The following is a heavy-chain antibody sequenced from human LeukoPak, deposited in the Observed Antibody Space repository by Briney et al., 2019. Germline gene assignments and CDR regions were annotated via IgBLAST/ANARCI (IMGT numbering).Heavy chain of an antibody. Sequence: EESLKISCKVSAYSFTIYFIGWVRQMQVKGLAWMGIIYRGDCDTRYSASFQGQVTISADKSISTAYLQWSSRKASDTAMYYCARPQGSGNYYYGMDVWGQGTTVTVSS. CDR3: ARPQGSGNYYYGMDV. CDR1: AYSFTIYF. V-gene: IGHV5-51*01. J-gene: IGHJ6*02. D-gene: IGHD3-10*01. CDR2: IYRGDCDT.